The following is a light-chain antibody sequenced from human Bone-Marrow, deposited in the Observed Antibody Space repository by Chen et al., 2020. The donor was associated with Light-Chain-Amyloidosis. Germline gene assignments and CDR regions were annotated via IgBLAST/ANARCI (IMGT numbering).Light chain of an antibody. CDR2: DDS. Sequence: SYVLTQPSSVSVAPGQTATIACGGNNIGSTSVHWYQQTPGQATLLVVYDDSDRPSGIPERLSGSNSGNTATLTISRVEAVDEADYYCQVWDRSSDHPVFGGGTKLAVL. J-gene: IGLJ3*02. CDR3: QVWDRSSDHPV. V-gene: IGLV3-21*02. CDR1: NIGSTS.